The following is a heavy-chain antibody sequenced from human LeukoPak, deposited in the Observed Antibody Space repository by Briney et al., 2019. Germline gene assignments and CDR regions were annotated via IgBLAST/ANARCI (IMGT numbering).Heavy chain of an antibody. CDR2: IYYSGGT. V-gene: IGHV4-59*01. CDR3: ARVTGYIVEDYFDY. Sequence: PSETLSLTCTVSGGSISSYNWSWIRLPPGKGLEWIGYIYYSGGTNYNPSLKSRVTISVDTSKNQFSLRLSSVTAADTAVYYCARVTGYIVEDYFDYWGQGTLVTVSS. J-gene: IGHJ4*02. CDR1: GGSISSYN. D-gene: IGHD3-22*01.